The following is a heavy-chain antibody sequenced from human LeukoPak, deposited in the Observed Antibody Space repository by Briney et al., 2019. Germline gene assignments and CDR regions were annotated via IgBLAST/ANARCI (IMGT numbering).Heavy chain of an antibody. CDR1: GFKFTSYS. CDR3: ARGSRFDY. J-gene: IGHJ4*02. Sequence: GGSLRLSCAASGFKFTSYSMNWVRQAPGKGLEWISYISSSGSPIYYADSVKGRFTISSDDAKKSSDLQMTNLTAEDTAVYFCARGSRFDYWGQGAPVTVSS. V-gene: IGHV3-48*04. CDR2: ISSSGSPI.